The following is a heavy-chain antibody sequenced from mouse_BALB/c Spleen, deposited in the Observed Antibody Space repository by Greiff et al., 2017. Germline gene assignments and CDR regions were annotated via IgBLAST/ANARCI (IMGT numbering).Heavy chain of an antibody. D-gene: IGHD2-10*01. CDR1: GFTFSSYT. V-gene: IGHV5-12-2*01. J-gene: IGHJ4*01. Sequence: EVKLMESGGGLVQPGGSLKLSCAASGFTFSSYTMSWVRQTPEKRLEWVAYISNGGGSTYYPDTVKGRFTISRDNAKNTLYLQMSSLKSEDTAMYYCARTYYGNLYAMDYWGQGTSVTVSS. CDR2: ISNGGGST. CDR3: ARTYYGNLYAMDY.